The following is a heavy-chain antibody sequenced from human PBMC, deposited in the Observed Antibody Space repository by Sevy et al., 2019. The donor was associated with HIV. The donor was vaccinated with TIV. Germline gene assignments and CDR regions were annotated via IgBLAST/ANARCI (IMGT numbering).Heavy chain of an antibody. CDR3: ARAETLYRPRYCSGGSCYLNPGYSRGWYVGD. D-gene: IGHD2-15*01. CDR1: GYSISSGYY. CDR2: IYHSGST. Sequence: SETLSLTCTVSGYSISSGYYWGWIRQPPGKGLEWIGSIYHSGSTYYNPSLKSRVTISVDTSKNQFSLKLSSVTAADTARYYCARAETLYRPRYCSGGSCYLNPGYSRGWYVGDWGQGTLVTVSS. V-gene: IGHV4-38-2*02. J-gene: IGHJ4*02.